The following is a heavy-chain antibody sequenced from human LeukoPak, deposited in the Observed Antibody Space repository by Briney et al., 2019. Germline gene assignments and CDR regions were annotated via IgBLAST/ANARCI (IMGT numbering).Heavy chain of an antibody. CDR3: VRVNSSGWRTFDY. CDR1: GYTFTGYY. Sequence: WASVKVSCKASGYTFTGYYMHWVRQAPGQGLEWMGWINPNSGGTNYAQKFQGRVTMTRDTSISTAYMELSSLRSEDTAVYYCVRVNSSGWRTFDYWGQGTLVTVSS. D-gene: IGHD6-19*01. J-gene: IGHJ4*02. V-gene: IGHV1-2*02. CDR2: INPNSGGT.